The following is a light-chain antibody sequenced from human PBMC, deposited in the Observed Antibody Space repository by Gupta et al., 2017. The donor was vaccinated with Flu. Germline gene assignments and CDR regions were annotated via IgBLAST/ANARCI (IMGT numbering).Light chain of an antibody. CDR1: HVLRSD. Sequence: PVSVSASVGYSVTITCRASHVLRSDLDWYQQKPEKAPKLLIYDASTLDNGVPSWFSGSENGADFTLTISSLQPEDFGTYYCQQFNNLFVAFGQGTKVDIK. CDR3: QQFNNLFVA. J-gene: IGKJ1*01. V-gene: IGKV1D-13*01. CDR2: DAS.